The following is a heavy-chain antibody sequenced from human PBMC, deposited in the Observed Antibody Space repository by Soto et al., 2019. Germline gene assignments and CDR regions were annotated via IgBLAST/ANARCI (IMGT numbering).Heavy chain of an antibody. Sequence: EVQLVESGGVLVQPGRSLRLSCAASGFTFDDYAMHWVRQATGKGRECVSGISWNSGSIGYADSVKGRFTISRDNAKNSVYLQMNRLGEEATALYYCAKDSLRSYCYFDLWGRGTLFTVSS. CDR1: GFTFDDYA. CDR2: ISWNSGSI. J-gene: IGHJ2*01. V-gene: IGHV3-9*01. CDR3: AKDSLRSYCYFDL. D-gene: IGHD4-17*01.